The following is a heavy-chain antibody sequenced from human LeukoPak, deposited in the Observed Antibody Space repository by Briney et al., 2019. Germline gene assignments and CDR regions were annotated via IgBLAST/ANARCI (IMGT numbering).Heavy chain of an antibody. V-gene: IGHV3-48*01. CDR1: GFTFSSYS. Sequence: GGSLRLSCAASGFTFSSYSMNWVRQAPGKGLEWVSYISSSSSTIYYADSVKGRFTISRDNAKNSLYLQMNSLRAEDTAVYYCAREPPIGYCSSTSCYGLSTNLGFDYWGQGTLVTVSS. D-gene: IGHD2-2*01. CDR2: ISSSSSTI. J-gene: IGHJ4*02. CDR3: AREPPIGYCSSTSCYGLSTNLGFDY.